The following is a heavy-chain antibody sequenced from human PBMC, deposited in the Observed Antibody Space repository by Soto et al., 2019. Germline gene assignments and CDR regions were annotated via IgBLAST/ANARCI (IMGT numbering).Heavy chain of an antibody. CDR1: GFTFSNAW. D-gene: IGHD3-3*01. J-gene: IGHJ6*02. Sequence: PGGPLRLSCAASGFTFSNAWMRWVRQAPGKGLEWVGRIKSKTDGGTTDYAAPVKGRFTIPRDDSKNTLYLQMNSLKTEDTAVYYCTTARNFWSGYQDVWGQGTTVTVSS. CDR3: TTARNFWSGYQDV. CDR2: IKSKTDGGTT. V-gene: IGHV3-15*01.